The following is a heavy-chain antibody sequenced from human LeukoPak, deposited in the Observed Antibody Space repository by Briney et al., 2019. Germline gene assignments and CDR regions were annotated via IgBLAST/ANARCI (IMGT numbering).Heavy chain of an antibody. V-gene: IGHV3-48*04. CDR1: GFTFTTFA. Sequence: GGSLRLSCAASGFTFTTFAMNWVRQAPGRGLEWVSFISGNSGAIVYADSVKGRFTISRDNAMNSVYLQMNSLRAEDTAVYYCARDCGGSYTPLDYWGQGTLVTVSS. J-gene: IGHJ4*02. CDR2: ISGNSGAI. D-gene: IGHD2-21*01. CDR3: ARDCGGSYTPLDY.